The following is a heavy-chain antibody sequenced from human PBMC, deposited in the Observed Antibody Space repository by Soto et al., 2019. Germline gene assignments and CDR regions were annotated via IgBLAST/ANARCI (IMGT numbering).Heavy chain of an antibody. D-gene: IGHD5-12*01. V-gene: IGHV4-39*01. Sequence: NPSETLSLTCTVSGGSISSSSYYWGCIRRPPGKGLEWIASIDYTGNTFYNPSLTSRVTISVDTSKNQFSLKVTSVTAADTAVYYCARINKGYGPDSWGQGTLVTVSS. CDR1: GGSISSSSYY. J-gene: IGHJ4*02. CDR3: ARINKGYGPDS. CDR2: IDYTGNT.